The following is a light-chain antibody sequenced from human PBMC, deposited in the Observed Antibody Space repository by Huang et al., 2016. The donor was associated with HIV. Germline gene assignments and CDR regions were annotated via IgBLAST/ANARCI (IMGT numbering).Light chain of an antibody. J-gene: IGKJ1*01. V-gene: IGKV3-15*01. Sequence: EIVMTQSPATLSVSPGERATISCRASQSVSSNLAWYQQKPGQAPSLLIYAASARATGIPARFSGSGSGTEFTLTISSLQSEDFAVYYCHQYNNWPQTFGQGTKVEIK. CDR3: HQYNNWPQT. CDR2: AAS. CDR1: QSVSSN.